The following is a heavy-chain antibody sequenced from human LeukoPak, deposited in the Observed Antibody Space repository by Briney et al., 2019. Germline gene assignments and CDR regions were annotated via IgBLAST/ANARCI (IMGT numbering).Heavy chain of an antibody. CDR2: IYYSGST. CDR3: ARVYGGNSWFNY. J-gene: IGHJ4*02. V-gene: IGHV4-59*01. Sequence: PSETLSLTCTVSGGSISSYYWSWIRQPPGKGLEWIRYIYYSGSTNYNPSLKSRVTISVDTSKNQFSLKLSSVTAADTAVYYCARVYGGNSWFNYWGQGTLVTVSS. CDR1: GGSISSYY. D-gene: IGHD4-23*01.